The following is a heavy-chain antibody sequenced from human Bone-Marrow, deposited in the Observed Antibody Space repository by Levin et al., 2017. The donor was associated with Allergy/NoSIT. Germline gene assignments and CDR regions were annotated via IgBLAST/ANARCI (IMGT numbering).Heavy chain of an antibody. CDR2: IKSKDYGGTT. CDR3: TTGGSSAEYFTFSWYYFDF. D-gene: IGHD2/OR15-2a*01. J-gene: IGHJ4*02. Sequence: PGGSLRLSCAGSDFTFNNAWMNWVRQAPGKGLEWVARIKSKDYGGTTDYAAPVKGRFTILRDDSKNTLYLQMNSLTTEDTGLYYCTTGGSSAEYFTFSWYYFDFWGQGTLVTVSS. V-gene: IGHV3-15*07. CDR1: DFTFNNAW.